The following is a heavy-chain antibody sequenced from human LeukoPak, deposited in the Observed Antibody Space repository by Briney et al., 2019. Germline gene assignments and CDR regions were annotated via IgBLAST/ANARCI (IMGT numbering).Heavy chain of an antibody. J-gene: IGHJ2*01. V-gene: IGHV3-13*04. CDR1: GFTLSAYD. Sequence: GGSLRLSCAASGFTLSAYDMHWVRQLTGRGLEWVSTIAVGGGTLYSDSVKGRFTIFRESAENSLYLQLHSLRAEDTAVYYCARRPKWGAANWYFDPWGRGTPVTVSS. CDR2: IAVGGGT. CDR3: ARRPKWGAANWYFDP. D-gene: IGHD1-26*01.